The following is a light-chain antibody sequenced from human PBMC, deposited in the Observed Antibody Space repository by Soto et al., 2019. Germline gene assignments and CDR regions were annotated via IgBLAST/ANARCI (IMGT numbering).Light chain of an antibody. V-gene: IGKV3-15*01. CDR1: QSIRTN. CDR2: GAS. CDR3: QQYFSWSLSLT. J-gene: IGKJ3*01. Sequence: EIVLTQSPATLSVSAGGTVTLSCRASQSIRTNVAWYQQIPGQAPRLLVYGASTRATGVSARFSGSGSGIEFTLTIKSLQSEDSAFYYCQQYFSWSLSLTFGPETKVQIK.